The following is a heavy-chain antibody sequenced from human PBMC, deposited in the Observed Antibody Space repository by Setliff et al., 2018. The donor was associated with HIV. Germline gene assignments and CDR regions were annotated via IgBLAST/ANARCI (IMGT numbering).Heavy chain of an antibody. D-gene: IGHD4-4*01. CDR2: IYHSGNT. CDR3: ARSVMTTTNYFDY. V-gene: IGHV4-38-2*02. J-gene: IGHJ4*02. Sequence: PSETLSLTCTVSGYSISSDYWWGWIRQPPGKGLEWIGSIYHSGNTYYNPSLKSRVIISVDMSKNQFSLKLTSVTAADTAVFYCARSVMTTTNYFDYWGQGTLVTVSS. CDR1: GYSISSDYW.